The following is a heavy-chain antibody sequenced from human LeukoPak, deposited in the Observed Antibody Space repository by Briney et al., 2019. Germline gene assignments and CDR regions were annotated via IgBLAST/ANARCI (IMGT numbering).Heavy chain of an antibody. CDR3: ARGSYGDYGDWYFDL. D-gene: IGHD4-17*01. J-gene: IGHJ2*01. CDR2: ISTYTGNT. V-gene: IGHV1-18*04. CDR1: GYTFTSYG. Sequence: EASVKVSCKASGYTFTSYGISWVRQAPGQGLEWMGWISTYTGNTNYAQNLQDRVTMTTDTSTSTAYTELRSLRSDDTAVYYCARGSYGDYGDWYFDLWGRGTLVTVSS.